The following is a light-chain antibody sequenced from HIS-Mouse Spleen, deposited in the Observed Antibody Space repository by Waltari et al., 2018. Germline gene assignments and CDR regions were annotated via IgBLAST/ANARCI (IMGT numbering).Light chain of an antibody. Sequence: AIQLTHSPSSLSASVGDRVTITCRASQGISSALAWYQQKPGKAPKLLIYDASSLESGVPSRFSGSGSGTDFTLTISSLQPEDFATYYCQQFNSYPLLTFGGGTKVEIK. CDR3: QQFNSYPLLT. CDR1: QGISSA. J-gene: IGKJ4*01. CDR2: DAS. V-gene: IGKV1-13*02.